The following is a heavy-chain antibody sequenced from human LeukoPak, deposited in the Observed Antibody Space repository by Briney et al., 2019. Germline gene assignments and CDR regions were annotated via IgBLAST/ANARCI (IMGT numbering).Heavy chain of an antibody. CDR3: AKEDYSSSWYALDY. D-gene: IGHD6-13*01. Sequence: HSGGSLRLSCAASGFTFDEYAIYWVRQGPGKGLEWVSLISGDGGSIYYADSVKGRFTISRDNSKNSLYLQMNSLRTEDTALYYCAKEDYSSSWYALDYWGQGTLVTVSS. CDR1: GFTFDEYA. CDR2: ISGDGGSI. J-gene: IGHJ4*02. V-gene: IGHV3-43*02.